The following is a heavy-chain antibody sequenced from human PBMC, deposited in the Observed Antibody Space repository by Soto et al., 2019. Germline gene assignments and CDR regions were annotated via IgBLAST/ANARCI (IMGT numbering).Heavy chain of an antibody. D-gene: IGHD3-22*01. Sequence: SVKVSCKASGGTFSSYAISWVRQAPGQGLEWMGGIIPIFGTANYAQKFQGRVTITADESTSTAYMELSSLRSEDTAVYYCARTAHYYDSSGYYYVSDYWGQGTLVTVSS. CDR3: ARTAHYYDSSGYYYVSDY. V-gene: IGHV1-69*13. CDR1: GGTFSSYA. J-gene: IGHJ4*02. CDR2: IIPIFGTA.